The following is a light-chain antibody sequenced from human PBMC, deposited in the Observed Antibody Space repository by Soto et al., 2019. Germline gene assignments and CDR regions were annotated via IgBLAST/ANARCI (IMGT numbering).Light chain of an antibody. CDR2: DVS. CDR3: SSYTSSSTHYV. Sequence: QSALTQPASVSGSPGQSITISCTGTSSDVGGYNYVSWYQQHPGKAPKLMIYDVSNRPSGVSNRFSGSKSGNTASLTISGLQAEDEADYYCSSYTSSSTHYVFGTGNKVTVL. J-gene: IGLJ1*01. V-gene: IGLV2-14*01. CDR1: SSDVGGYNY.